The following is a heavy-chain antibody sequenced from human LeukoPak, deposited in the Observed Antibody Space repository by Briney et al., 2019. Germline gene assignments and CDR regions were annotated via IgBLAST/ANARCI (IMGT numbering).Heavy chain of an antibody. CDR2: IYYSGST. V-gene: IGHV4-59*01. CDR1: GGSISSYC. D-gene: IGHD2-15*01. J-gene: IGHJ3*02. Sequence: SETLSLTCTVSGGSISSYCWSWIRQPPGKGLEWIGYIYYSGSTNNNPSLKSRVTISVDTSKNQFSLKLSSVTAADTAVYYCARQAAGEGFDIWGQGTMVTVSS. CDR3: ARQAAGEGFDI.